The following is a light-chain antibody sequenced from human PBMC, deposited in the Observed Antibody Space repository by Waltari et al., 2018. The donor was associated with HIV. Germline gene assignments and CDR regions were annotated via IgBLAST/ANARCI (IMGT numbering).Light chain of an antibody. J-gene: IGLJ2*01. CDR3: QSYDSSLSTSV. CDR1: SSNIGAGYD. Sequence: QSVLTQSPPLSGAPGQRVIIPCTGSSSNIGAGYDVHWYQQLPGTAPKLLIYGNYNRPSGVPGRFSGSKSDTSASLAISGLQAEDEADYYCQSYDSSLSTSVFGGGTRVTVL. CDR2: GNY. V-gene: IGLV1-40*01.